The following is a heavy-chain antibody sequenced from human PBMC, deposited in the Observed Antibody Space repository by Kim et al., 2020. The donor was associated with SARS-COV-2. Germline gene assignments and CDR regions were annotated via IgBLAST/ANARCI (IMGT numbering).Heavy chain of an antibody. J-gene: IGHJ3*02. CDR3: ARGRSSWSSGAFDI. CDR2: IIPIFGTA. V-gene: IGHV1-69*13. D-gene: IGHD6-13*01. Sequence: SVKVSCKASGGTFSSYAISWVRQAPGQGLEWMGGIIPIFGTANYAQKFQGRVTITADESTSTAYMELSSLRSEDTAVYYCARGRSSWSSGAFDIWGQGTMVTVSS. CDR1: GGTFSSYA.